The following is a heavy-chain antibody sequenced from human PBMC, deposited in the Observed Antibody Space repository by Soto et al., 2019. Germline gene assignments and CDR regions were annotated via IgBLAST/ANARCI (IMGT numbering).Heavy chain of an antibody. Sequence: GGSLRLSCAASGFTFSGYAMSRVRQAPGKGLEWVSVIHGGGNSAYYADSVKGRFTISRDNSKNTLYLQMSSLRGEDTAVYYCAKNRGRVTTSWYFDYWGQGTLVTVSS. CDR2: IHGGGNSA. CDR1: GFTFSGYA. J-gene: IGHJ4*02. CDR3: AKNRGRVTTSWYFDY. D-gene: IGHD4-17*01. V-gene: IGHV3-23*01.